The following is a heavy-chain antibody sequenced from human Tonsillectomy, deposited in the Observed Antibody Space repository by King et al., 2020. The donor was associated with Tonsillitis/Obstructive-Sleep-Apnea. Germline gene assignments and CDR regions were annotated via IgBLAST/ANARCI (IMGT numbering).Heavy chain of an antibody. CDR2: INWNGDNT. CDR1: GFTFEDFG. V-gene: IGHV3-20*04. J-gene: IGHJ4*02. CDR3: ARNFGDPDY. Sequence: VQLVESGGGVVRPGGSLRLSCAASGFTFEDFGMSWVRQVPGKGLEWVSGINWNGDNTRYADSVKGRFTISRDNAKNSLYLQMRSLRAEDTAVYYCARNFGDPDYWGQGTLVTVSS. D-gene: IGHD4-17*01.